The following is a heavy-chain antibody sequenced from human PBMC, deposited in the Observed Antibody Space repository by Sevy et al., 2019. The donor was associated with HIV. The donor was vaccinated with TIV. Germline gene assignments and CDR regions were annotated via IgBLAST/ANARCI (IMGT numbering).Heavy chain of an antibody. CDR3: ATRKYRSTVTKVTAYYYYGMDV. CDR2: IYPGDSDT. J-gene: IGHJ6*02. V-gene: IGHV5-51*01. CDR1: GYSFTSYW. D-gene: IGHD4-4*01. Sequence: GESLKISCKGSGYSFTSYWIGWVRQMPGKGLEWMGIIYPGDSDTRYSPSFQGQVTISADKSISTAYLQWSSLKASDMAMYYCATRKYRSTVTKVTAYYYYGMDVWGQGTTVTVSS.